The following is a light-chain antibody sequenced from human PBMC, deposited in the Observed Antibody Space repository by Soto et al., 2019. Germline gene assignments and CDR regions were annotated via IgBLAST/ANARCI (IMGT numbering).Light chain of an antibody. V-gene: IGKV3-20*01. CDR2: GVS. J-gene: IGKJ4*01. CDR3: HQYGNSPLT. CDR1: QSVRSDY. Sequence: EIVLTQSPATLSLSPGDRATLSCRASQSVRSDYFAWYQQKPGQPPRVILFGVSTRATAIPDRFSGSGSGKDFTLTISRLEPDDFGLYYCHQYGNSPLTFGGGTKVE.